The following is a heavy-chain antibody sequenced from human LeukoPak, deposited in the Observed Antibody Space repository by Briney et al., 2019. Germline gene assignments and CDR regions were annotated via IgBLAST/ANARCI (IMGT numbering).Heavy chain of an antibody. CDR3: ARVHYYDSSDYSTSNWFDP. Sequence: SETLSLTCSISGYSISSGYFWGWIRQPPGKGLEWIGNIHHDGITYYNPSLKSRVTISLDPSKNQFSLKLTSVAAADTALYHCARVHYYDSSDYSTSNWFDPWGQGTLVTVSS. CDR1: GYSISSGYF. CDR2: IHHDGIT. J-gene: IGHJ5*02. V-gene: IGHV4-38-2*02. D-gene: IGHD3-22*01.